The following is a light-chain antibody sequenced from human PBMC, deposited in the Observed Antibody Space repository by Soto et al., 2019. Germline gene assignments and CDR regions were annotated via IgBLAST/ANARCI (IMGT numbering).Light chain of an antibody. CDR1: QSVSSN. V-gene: IGKV3-15*01. CDR2: GAS. Sequence: EIVMTQSPATLSVSPGERATLSCRASQSVSSNVAWYQQKPGQAPRLLIYGASTRATGIPARFSGSGSGTEFTLTISSLQSEDFAVYYCQQYNNWFITFGQGTRLEIK. CDR3: QQYNNWFIT. J-gene: IGKJ5*01.